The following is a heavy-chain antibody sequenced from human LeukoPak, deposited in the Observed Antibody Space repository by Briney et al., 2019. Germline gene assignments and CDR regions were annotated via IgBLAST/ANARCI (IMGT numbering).Heavy chain of an antibody. CDR1: GYTFTGYY. V-gene: IGHV1-2*02. J-gene: IGHJ5*02. Sequence: AASVKVSCKASGYTFTGYYIHWVRQAPGQGLAWMGWINPNSGGTNYAQKFQGRVTMTRDTFISTAYMELSRLRSDDTAVYYCARDFAYDSSGYEYNWFDPWGQGTLVTVSS. CDR3: ARDFAYDSSGYEYNWFDP. D-gene: IGHD3-22*01. CDR2: INPNSGGT.